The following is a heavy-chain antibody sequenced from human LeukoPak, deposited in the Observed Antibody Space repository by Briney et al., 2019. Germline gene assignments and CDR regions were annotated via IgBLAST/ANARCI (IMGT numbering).Heavy chain of an antibody. CDR1: GFTLSSIW. Sequence: GRSLRLSCAGSGFTLSSIWLQWVRQAPGKGLVWVPRFYSDGSRTHYADSVKGRFTTSGDNAKNTQYLQMNSLRAEDTAVYYCARSGRGGAFDIWGQGTMVTVSS. V-gene: IGHV3-74*01. D-gene: IGHD1-26*01. CDR2: FYSDGSRT. CDR3: ARSGRGGAFDI. J-gene: IGHJ3*02.